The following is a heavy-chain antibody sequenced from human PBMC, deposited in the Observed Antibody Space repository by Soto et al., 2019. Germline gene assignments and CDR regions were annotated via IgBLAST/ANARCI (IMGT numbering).Heavy chain of an antibody. J-gene: IGHJ3*02. CDR2: IIPIFGTA. CDR3: ARDVDTAMALGAFDI. Sequence: QVQLVQSGAEVKKPGASVKVSCKASGGTFSSYAISWVRQAPGQGLEWLGGIIPIFGTATYAQKFQGRVTITADESTSTAYMELSSLRSEDTAVYYCARDVDTAMALGAFDIWGQGTMVTVSS. D-gene: IGHD5-18*01. CDR1: GGTFSSYA. V-gene: IGHV1-69*01.